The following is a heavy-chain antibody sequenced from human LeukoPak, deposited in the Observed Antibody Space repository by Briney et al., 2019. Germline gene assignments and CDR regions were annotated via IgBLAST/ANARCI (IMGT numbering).Heavy chain of an antibody. D-gene: IGHD3-9*01. V-gene: IGHV3-48*02. J-gene: IGHJ6*02. CDR2: ISSSSSTI. CDR3: ARDCYDSSSYYYYYGMDV. CDR1: GFTFSSYS. Sequence: PGGSLRLSCAASGFTFSSYSMNWVRQAPGKGLEWVSYISSSSSTIYYADSVKGRFTISRDSAKNSLYLQMNSLRDEDTAVYYCARDCYDSSSYYYYYGMDVWGQGTTVTVSS.